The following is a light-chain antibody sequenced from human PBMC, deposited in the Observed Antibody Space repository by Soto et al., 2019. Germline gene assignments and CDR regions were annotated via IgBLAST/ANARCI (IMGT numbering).Light chain of an antibody. CDR1: NSDIGGYNY. V-gene: IGLV2-14*01. J-gene: IGLJ2*01. Sequence: QSALTQPASVSGSRGQSITISCTGTNSDIGGYNYVSWYQQHPGKAPKLMIYDVSNRPSGVSNRFSGSKSGNTASLTISGLQAEDEADYYCSSYTSSSTLYVVFGGGTKLTVL. CDR2: DVS. CDR3: SSYTSSSTLYVV.